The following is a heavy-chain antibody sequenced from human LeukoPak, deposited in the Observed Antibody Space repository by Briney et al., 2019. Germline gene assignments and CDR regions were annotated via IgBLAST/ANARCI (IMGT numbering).Heavy chain of an antibody. CDR1: GVSVSTHY. V-gene: IGHV4-59*02. J-gene: IGHJ4*02. D-gene: IGHD6-19*01. Sequence: SETLSLTCTVSGVSVSTHYWSWIRQPPGKGLEWIGYTHYRWSTNYNPSLKSRVTISLETSKNQISLNLNSGTAEDTAVYYCAGSRSGGWSPGDYWGQGILVTVSS. CDR3: AGSRSGGWSPGDY. CDR2: THYRWST.